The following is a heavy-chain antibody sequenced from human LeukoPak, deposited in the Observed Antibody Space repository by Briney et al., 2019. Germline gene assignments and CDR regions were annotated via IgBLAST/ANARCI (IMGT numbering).Heavy chain of an antibody. V-gene: IGHV3-48*01. J-gene: IGHJ4*02. CDR1: GFTFSSYN. D-gene: IGHD3-9*01. CDR3: ARRHLDSAGWTIDY. Sequence: GGSLRLSCAASGFTFSSYNLNWVRLAPGKGLEWVSYISGSSNTIYYADSVKGRFTISRDNAKNSLYLQMNSLRAEDTAVYYCARRHLDSAGWTIDYWGQGTLVTVSS. CDR2: ISGSSNTI.